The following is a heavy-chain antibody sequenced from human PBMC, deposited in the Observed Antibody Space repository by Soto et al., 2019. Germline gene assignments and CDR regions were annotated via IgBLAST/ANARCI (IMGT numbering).Heavy chain of an antibody. CDR2: ISGSAGTI. J-gene: IGHJ4*02. CDR3: ANWGKSGSDY. CDR1: GFSFSNYA. Sequence: VGSLRLSCAASGFSFSNYAMSWVRQAPGKGLEWVSGISGSAGTIYDADSVKGRFTISRDNSHNTLYLQMNSLRAADTAVYYCANWGKSGSDYWGQGTLVTVSS. V-gene: IGHV3-23*01. D-gene: IGHD3-16*01.